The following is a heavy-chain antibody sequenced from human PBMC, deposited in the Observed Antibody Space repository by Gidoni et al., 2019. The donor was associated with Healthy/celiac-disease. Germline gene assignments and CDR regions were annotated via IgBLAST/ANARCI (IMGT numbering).Heavy chain of an antibody. D-gene: IGHD5-12*01. CDR2: IYYSGST. CDR3: ARENIVATGAFDI. CDR1: DCPISSYY. Sequence: QVQLQESGAGLVKPSETLSLTCTVSDCPISSYYWSWIRQPPGKGLEWIGYIYYSGSTNYNPSLKSRVTISVDTSKNQFSLKLSSVTAADTAVYYCARENIVATGAFDIWGQGTMVTVSS. J-gene: IGHJ3*02. V-gene: IGHV4-59*01.